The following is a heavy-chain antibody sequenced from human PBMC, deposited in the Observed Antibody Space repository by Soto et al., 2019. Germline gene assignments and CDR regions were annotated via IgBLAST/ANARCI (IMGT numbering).Heavy chain of an antibody. CDR2: IKSKTDGGTT. CDR1: GFTFSNAW. Sequence: GGSLRLSCAASGFTFSNAWMNWVRQAPGKGLEWVGRIKSKTDGGTTDYAAPVKGRFTISRDDSKNTLYLQMNSLKTEDTAVYYCTTDLRADIVVVPADLPRTYYYYGMDVWGQGTTVTVSS. V-gene: IGHV3-15*07. J-gene: IGHJ6*02. D-gene: IGHD2-2*01. CDR3: TTDLRADIVVVPADLPRTYYYYGMDV.